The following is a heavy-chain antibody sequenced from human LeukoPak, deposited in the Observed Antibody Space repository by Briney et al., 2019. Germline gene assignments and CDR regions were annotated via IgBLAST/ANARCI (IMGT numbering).Heavy chain of an antibody. CDR2: ISYDGSNK. J-gene: IGHJ4*02. D-gene: IGHD6-19*01. CDR3: ARDRWRGRQWLVRSGSFDY. CDR1: GFTFSSYA. V-gene: IGHV3-30*04. Sequence: GGSLRLSCAASGFTFSSYAMHWVRQAPGKGLEWVAVISYDGSNKYYADSVKGRFTISRDNSKNTLYLQMNSLRAEDTAVYYCARDRWRGRQWLVRSGSFDYWGQGTLVTVSS.